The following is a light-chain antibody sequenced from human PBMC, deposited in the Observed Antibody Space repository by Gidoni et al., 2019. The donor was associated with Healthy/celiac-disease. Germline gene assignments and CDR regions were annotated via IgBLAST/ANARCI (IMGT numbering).Light chain of an antibody. CDR3: MQALQTPRT. V-gene: IGKV2-28*01. Sequence: DMVMTQSPLSLPVIPGEPASISCRSSQSLLHSNGYNYLDWYLQKPGQSPQLLIYLGSNRASGVPDRFSGSGSGTVFTLKISRVEAEDVGVYYCMQALQTPRTFGQGTKLEIK. CDR1: QSLLHSNGYNY. CDR2: LGS. J-gene: IGKJ2*01.